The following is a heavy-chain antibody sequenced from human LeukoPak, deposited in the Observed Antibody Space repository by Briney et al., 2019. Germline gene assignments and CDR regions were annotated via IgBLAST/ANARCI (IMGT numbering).Heavy chain of an antibody. CDR1: GFAFSSYA. CDR3: ARVQFQWFDP. CDR2: ISYDGSNK. D-gene: IGHD6-19*01. J-gene: IGHJ5*02. V-gene: IGHV3-30*04. Sequence: GGSLRLPCAASGFAFSSYAMNWVRQAPGKGLEWAALISYDGSNKYYADSVKGRFTISRDNSKNTLYLQMNSLRAEDTAVYYCARVQFQWFDPWGPGTPVTVSS.